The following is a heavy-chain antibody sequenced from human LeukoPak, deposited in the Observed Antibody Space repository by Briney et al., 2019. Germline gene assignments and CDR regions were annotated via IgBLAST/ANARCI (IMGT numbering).Heavy chain of an antibody. CDR3: VRGAWGMLLDY. CDR2: IRKGYGRI. Sequence: GGSLRLSCAASGFNFGDYHMTWIRQRPGKGLEWVSDIRKGYGRIYYAESVRGRFTISRDNAKNSLFLQMSRLGPEDTAVYYCVRGAWGMLLDYWGQGTLVAVSS. V-gene: IGHV3-11*04. D-gene: IGHD2-8*02. CDR1: GFNFGDYH. J-gene: IGHJ4*02.